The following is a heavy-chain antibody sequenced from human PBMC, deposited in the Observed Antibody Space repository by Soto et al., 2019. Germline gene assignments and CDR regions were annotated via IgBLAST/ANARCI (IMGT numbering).Heavy chain of an antibody. J-gene: IGHJ4*02. CDR2: ITDSGGDT. Sequence: PGGSLRLSCVASGFTFGSRAMSWVRQAPGEGLEWLSSITDSGGDTKSADSVRGRFTISRDNSKNTLYLQMSGLRADDSAVYYCARGSKESYPGSRIFDLWGRGTLVTV. CDR3: ARGSKESYPGSRIFDL. D-gene: IGHD3-10*01. CDR1: GFTFGSRA. V-gene: IGHV3-23*01.